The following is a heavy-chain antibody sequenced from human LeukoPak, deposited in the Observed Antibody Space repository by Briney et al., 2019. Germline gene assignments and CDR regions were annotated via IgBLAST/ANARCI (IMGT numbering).Heavy chain of an antibody. D-gene: IGHD2-15*01. CDR3: AARENSGGSLLLRY. Sequence: GASVKVSFTASGYTFTSYAMNWVRQAPGQGLEWMGWINTNTGNPTYAQGFTGRFVFSLDTSVSTAYLQISSLKAEDTAVYYCAARENSGGSLLLRYWGQGTLVTVSS. J-gene: IGHJ4*02. CDR2: INTNTGNP. V-gene: IGHV7-4-1*02. CDR1: GYTFTSYA.